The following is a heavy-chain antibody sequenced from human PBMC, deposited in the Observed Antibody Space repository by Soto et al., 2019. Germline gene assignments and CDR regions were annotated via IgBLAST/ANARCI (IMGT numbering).Heavy chain of an antibody. CDR3: ARDKITGLFDY. Sequence: SETLSLTCAVYGGSFSGYYWTWIRQPPGTGLEWIGEINHSGSTNYNPSLKSRVTISVDTSKNQFSLKLTSVTAADTAVYYCARDKITGLFDYWGLGTLVTVSS. D-gene: IGHD2-8*02. CDR2: INHSGST. J-gene: IGHJ4*02. V-gene: IGHV4-34*01. CDR1: GGSFSGYY.